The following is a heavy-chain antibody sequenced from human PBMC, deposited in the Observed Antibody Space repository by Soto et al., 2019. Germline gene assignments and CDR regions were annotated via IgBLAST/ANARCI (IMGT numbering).Heavy chain of an antibody. V-gene: IGHV4-31*03. D-gene: IGHD3-10*01. CDR3: AREKIGYSGNYGPYSFDY. J-gene: IGHJ4*02. CDR2: IYYRGST. CDR1: GGSISSGDYY. Sequence: QVQLQESGPGLVKPSQTPSLTCTVSGGSISSGDYYWSWIRQHPGKGLEYIGYIYYRGSTYYNPSLKSRVTRSIDTSKNQCSLKPSSVTAADTAVYYCAREKIGYSGNYGPYSFDYWGQGTLVTVSS.